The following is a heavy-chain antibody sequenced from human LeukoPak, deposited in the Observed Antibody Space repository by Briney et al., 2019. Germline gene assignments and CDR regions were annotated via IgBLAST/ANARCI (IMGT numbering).Heavy chain of an antibody. CDR3: VKDIASGEAAFDF. D-gene: IGHD3-10*01. Sequence: GGSLRLSCAASGFTFSDYYMSGIRQAPGKGLEWVSYISNSGGAIYYADSVKGRFTISRDNAKNSLYLQMNSLRAEDTAVYYCVKDIASGEAAFDFWGQGTVVTVSS. CDR1: GFTFSDYY. V-gene: IGHV3-11*01. J-gene: IGHJ3*01. CDR2: ISNSGGAI.